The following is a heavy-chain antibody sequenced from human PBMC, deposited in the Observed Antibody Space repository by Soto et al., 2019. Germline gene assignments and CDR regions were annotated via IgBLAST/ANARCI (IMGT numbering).Heavy chain of an antibody. CDR2: IIPIFGTA. J-gene: IGHJ6*02. CDR1: GGTISSYA. D-gene: IGHD4-17*01. CDR3: AREGTVTTDYCYHGRDV. V-gene: IGHV1-69*01. Sequence: WVKLSWKAAGGTISSYAISWVRQAPGQGLEWMGGIIPIFGTANYAQKFQGRVTITADESTRTAYMELISPKSEDTAVYYCAREGTVTTDYCYHGRDVWDQGATGTVAS.